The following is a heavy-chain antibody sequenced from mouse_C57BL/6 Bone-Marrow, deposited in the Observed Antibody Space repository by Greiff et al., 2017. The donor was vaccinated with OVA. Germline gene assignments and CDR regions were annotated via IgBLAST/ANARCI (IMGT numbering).Heavy chain of an antibody. Sequence: QVQLQQPGAELVKPGASVKMSCKASGYTFTSYWITWVKQRPGQGLEWIGDIYPGSGSTNYNEKFKSKATLTVDTSSSTAYMQLSSLTSEDSAVYDCARGGYGNYGFDYWGQGTTLTVSS. D-gene: IGHD2-1*01. V-gene: IGHV1-55*01. CDR2: IYPGSGST. CDR3: ARGGYGNYGFDY. J-gene: IGHJ2*01. CDR1: GYTFTSYW.